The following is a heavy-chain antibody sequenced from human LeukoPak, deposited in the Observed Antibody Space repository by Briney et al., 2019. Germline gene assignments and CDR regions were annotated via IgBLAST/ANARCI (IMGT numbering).Heavy chain of an antibody. J-gene: IGHJ6*02. V-gene: IGHV4-61*05. CDR3: ARNPPDYYDSSGYYYPYYYYGMDV. CDR2: IYYSGST. D-gene: IGHD3-22*01. Sequence: SETLSLTCTVSGGSISSSSYYWGWIRQPPGKGLEWIGYIYYSGSTNYNPSLKSRVTISVDTPKNQFSLRLSSVTAADTAVYYCARNPPDYYDSSGYYYPYYYYGMDVWGQGTTVTVSS. CDR1: GGSISSSSYY.